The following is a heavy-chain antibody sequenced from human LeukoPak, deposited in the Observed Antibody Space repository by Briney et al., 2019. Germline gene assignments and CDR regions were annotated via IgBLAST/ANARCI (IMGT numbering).Heavy chain of an antibody. J-gene: IGHJ5*02. CDR3: ARLTYYDFWSGYYTLSPNWFDP. CDR2: IYYSGST. Sequence: PSETLSLTCTVSGGSISSGGYYWGWIRQPPGKGLEWIGSIYYSGSTYYNPSLKSRVTISVDTSKNQFSLKLSSVTAADTAVYYCARLTYYDFWSGYYTLSPNWFDPWGQGTLVTVSS. V-gene: IGHV4-39*01. CDR1: GGSISSGGYY. D-gene: IGHD3-3*01.